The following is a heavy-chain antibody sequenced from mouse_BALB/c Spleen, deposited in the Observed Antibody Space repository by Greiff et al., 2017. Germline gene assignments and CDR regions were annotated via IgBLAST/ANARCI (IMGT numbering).Heavy chain of an antibody. Sequence: DVKLAESGGGLVQPGGSLKLSCAASGFTFSSYTMSWVRQTPEKRLEWVAYISNGGGSTYYPDTVKGRFTISRDNAKNTLYLQMSSLKSEDTAMYYCARDYGSSYAMDYWGQGTSVTVSS. CDR3: ARDYGSSYAMDY. V-gene: IGHV5-12-2*01. CDR2: ISNGGGST. CDR1: GFTFSSYT. J-gene: IGHJ4*01. D-gene: IGHD1-1*01.